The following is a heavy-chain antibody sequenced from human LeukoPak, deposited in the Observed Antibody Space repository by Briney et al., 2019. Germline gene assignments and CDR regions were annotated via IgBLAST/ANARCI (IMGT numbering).Heavy chain of an antibody. CDR2: IYPGDSDT. D-gene: IGHD6-19*01. Sequence: GESLKTSFKGSGYRFTSYWIGWVRPIPGKGLEWMGIIYPGDSDTRYSPSFQGQVTISADKSISTAYLQWSSLKASDTAMYYCANLHSSGWYHWGQGTLVTVSS. J-gene: IGHJ5*02. V-gene: IGHV5-51*01. CDR3: ANLHSSGWYH. CDR1: GYRFTSYW.